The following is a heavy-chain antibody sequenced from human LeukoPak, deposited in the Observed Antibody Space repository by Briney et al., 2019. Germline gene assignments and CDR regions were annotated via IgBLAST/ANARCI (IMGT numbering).Heavy chain of an antibody. CDR3: ATYCSGGSCYGRENYYYYGMDV. CDR1: VYTFTSYG. V-gene: IGHV1-18*01. D-gene: IGHD2-15*01. CDR2: ISAYNGNT. Sequence: ASVKVSCKASVYTFTSYGISWVRQAPGQGVEWMGWISAYNGNTNYAQKLQGRVTMTTDTSTSTAYMELRSLRSDDTAVYYCATYCSGGSCYGRENYYYYGMDVWGQGTTVTVSS. J-gene: IGHJ6*02.